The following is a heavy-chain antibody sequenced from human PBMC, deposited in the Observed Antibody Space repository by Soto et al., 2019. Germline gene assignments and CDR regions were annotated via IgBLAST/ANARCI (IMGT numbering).Heavy chain of an antibody. CDR1: GDSISSRSYY. Sequence: PSETLSLTCTVTGDSISSRSYYWGWIRQPPGKGLEWIGSIYYIGSTYNNPSLRSRVSMSIDTSKDQFSLKLKSVTAADTDLYFCARQRTSVVTPAYFDVWGPGSLVTVSS. CDR2: IYYIGST. CDR3: ARQRTSVVTPAYFDV. D-gene: IGHD2-21*02. J-gene: IGHJ4*02. V-gene: IGHV4-39*01.